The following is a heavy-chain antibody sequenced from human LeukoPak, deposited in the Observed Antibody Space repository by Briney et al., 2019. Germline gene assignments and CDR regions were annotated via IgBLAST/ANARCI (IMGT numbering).Heavy chain of an antibody. Sequence: PGGSLRLSCSASGFTFSSYAMHWVRQAPGKGLEYVSAISSNGGSTYYADSVKGRFTISRDNSKNTLYLQMSSLRAEDTAVYYCVKGGYYYDSSGSDDAFDIWGQGTMVTVSS. CDR2: ISSNGGST. V-gene: IGHV3-64D*06. CDR1: GFTFSSYA. J-gene: IGHJ3*02. D-gene: IGHD3-22*01. CDR3: VKGGYYYDSSGSDDAFDI.